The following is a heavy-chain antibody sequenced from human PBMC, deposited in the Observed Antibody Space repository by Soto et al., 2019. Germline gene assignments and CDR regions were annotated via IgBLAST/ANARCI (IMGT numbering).Heavy chain of an antibody. CDR2: ISYDGSNK. CDR1: GFTFSSYG. CDR3: AKDPTDYFGYGMDV. Sequence: GGSLRLSCAASGFTFSSYGMHWVRQALGKGLEWVAVISYDGSNKYYADSVKGRFTISRDNSKNTLYLQMNSLRAEDTAVYYFAKDPTDYFGYGMDVRAQRTTVTVSS. V-gene: IGHV3-30*18. J-gene: IGHJ6*02. D-gene: IGHD4-17*01.